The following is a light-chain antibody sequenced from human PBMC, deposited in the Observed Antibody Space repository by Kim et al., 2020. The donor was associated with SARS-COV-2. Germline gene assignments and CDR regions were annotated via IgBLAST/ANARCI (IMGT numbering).Light chain of an antibody. Sequence: SITISCPGTSSDVGSYNLVSWYQQHPGKAPKLMIYEVSKRPSGVSNRFSGSKSGNTASLTISGLQAEDEADYYCCSYAGSSTFYVFGTGTKVTVL. CDR2: EVS. J-gene: IGLJ1*01. V-gene: IGLV2-23*02. CDR1: SSDVGSYNL. CDR3: CSYAGSSTFYV.